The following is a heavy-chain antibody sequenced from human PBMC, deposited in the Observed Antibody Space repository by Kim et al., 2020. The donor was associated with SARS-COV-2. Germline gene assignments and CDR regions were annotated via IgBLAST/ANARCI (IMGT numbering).Heavy chain of an antibody. CDR2: IDYTGNI. J-gene: IGHJ5*02. CDR1: GGSVSSSDFY. D-gene: IGHD3-22*01. V-gene: IGHV4-39*01. Sequence: SETLSLTCTVSGGSVSSSDFYWGRHRQPPGKGLEWIGTIDYTGNIYHNPYHKSRLTLSVDTSKNLFSLKLNSVTAADTAIYYCASQPHYFHTSGGFDPWRQGTLAT. CDR3: ASQPHYFHTSGGFDP.